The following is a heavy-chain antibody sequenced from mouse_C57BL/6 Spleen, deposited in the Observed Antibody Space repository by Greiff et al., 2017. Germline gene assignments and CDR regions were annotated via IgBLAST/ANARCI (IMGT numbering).Heavy chain of an antibody. D-gene: IGHD1-1*01. V-gene: IGHV1-7*01. CDR3: TRDYYGSSYEDWYFEV. Sequence: QVQLQQSGAELAKPGASVKLSCKASGYTFTSYWMHWVKQRPGQGLEWIGYINPSSGYTKYNQKFKDKATLTADKSSSTAYMQLCSLTYEESAVYCCTRDYYGSSYEDWYFEVWGTGTTVTVSS. CDR2: INPSSGYT. J-gene: IGHJ1*03. CDR1: GYTFTSYW.